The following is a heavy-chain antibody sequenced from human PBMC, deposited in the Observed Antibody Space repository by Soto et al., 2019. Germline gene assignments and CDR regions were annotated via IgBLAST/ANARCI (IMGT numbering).Heavy chain of an antibody. Sequence: SVKVSCKASGGTFSSYAISWVRQAPGQGLEWMGGIIPIFGTANYAQKFQGRVTITADESTSTAYMELSSLRSEDTAVYYCAREPYFDWLLYNDWGQGNLVTVSS. CDR2: IIPIFGTA. CDR3: AREPYFDWLLYND. D-gene: IGHD3-9*01. CDR1: GGTFSSYA. V-gene: IGHV1-69*13. J-gene: IGHJ4*02.